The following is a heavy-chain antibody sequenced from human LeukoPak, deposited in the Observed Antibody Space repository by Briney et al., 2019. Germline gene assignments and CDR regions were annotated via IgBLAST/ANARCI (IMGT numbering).Heavy chain of an antibody. CDR1: GGSFSGYY. D-gene: IGHD1-7*01. Sequence: SETLSLTCAVYGGSFSGYYWSWIRQPPGKGLEGIGEINHSGSTNYNPSLKSRVTISVDTSKNQFSLKLSSVTAADTAVYYCARGELELRPDYWGQGALVTVSS. CDR2: INHSGST. CDR3: ARGELELRPDY. J-gene: IGHJ4*02. V-gene: IGHV4-34*01.